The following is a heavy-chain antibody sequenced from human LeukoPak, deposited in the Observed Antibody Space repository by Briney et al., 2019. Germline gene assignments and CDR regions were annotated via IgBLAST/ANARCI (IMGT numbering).Heavy chain of an antibody. V-gene: IGHV4-38-2*02. CDR2: IYHSGST. CDR3: ARGWQYFDY. D-gene: IGHD5-24*01. CDR1: GYSISSGYY. J-gene: IGHJ4*02. Sequence: SETLSLTCTVSGYSISSGYYWGWIRQPPGKGLEWIGSIYHSGSTYYNPSLKSRVTISVDTSKNQFSLKLSSVTAADTAVYYCARGWQYFDYWGQGTLVTVSS.